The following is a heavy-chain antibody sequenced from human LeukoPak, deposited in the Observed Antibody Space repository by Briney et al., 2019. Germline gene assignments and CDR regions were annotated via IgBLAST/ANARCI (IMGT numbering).Heavy chain of an antibody. CDR3: AHGGVTGTKY. Sequence: SGPTLVKPTQTLTLTCTFSGFSLSTNGVGGGWIRQPPGKALEWLALIYWDDDKRYSPSLKTRLSITKDTSKNQVVLTMTNMGPVDTATYYCAHGGVTGTKYWGQGTLVTVSS. CDR2: IYWDDDK. J-gene: IGHJ4*02. D-gene: IGHD1-20*01. CDR1: GFSLSTNGVG. V-gene: IGHV2-5*02.